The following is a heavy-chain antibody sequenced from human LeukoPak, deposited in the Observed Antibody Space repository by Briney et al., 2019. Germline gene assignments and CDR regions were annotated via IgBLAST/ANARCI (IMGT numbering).Heavy chain of an antibody. J-gene: IGHJ6*02. Sequence: GGSLRLSCAASGFTFSSYSMNWVRQAPGKGLEWVSSISSSSSYIYYADSVKGRFTISRDNAKNSLYLQMNSLRAEDTAVYYCAKDTFSDYYGSGRNGMDVWGQGTTVTVSS. CDR3: AKDTFSDYYGSGRNGMDV. D-gene: IGHD3-10*01. CDR1: GFTFSSYS. CDR2: ISSSSSYI. V-gene: IGHV3-21*01.